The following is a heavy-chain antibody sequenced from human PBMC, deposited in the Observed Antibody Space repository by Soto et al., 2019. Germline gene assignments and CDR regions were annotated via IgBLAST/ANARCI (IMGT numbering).Heavy chain of an antibody. CDR2: VSVRDGNT. Sequence: EVQLLESGGGLIQPGGSLRLSCAASGFTFSSYAMTWVRQAPGKVLEWVSAVSVRDGNTYYADSVKGRFTVSRDSSKATLSLQLNSLSAEATAVYFCAKGHGPGNYGMDVWGPGTTVTVSS. J-gene: IGHJ6*02. CDR1: GFTFSSYA. CDR3: AKGHGPGNYGMDV. V-gene: IGHV3-23*01.